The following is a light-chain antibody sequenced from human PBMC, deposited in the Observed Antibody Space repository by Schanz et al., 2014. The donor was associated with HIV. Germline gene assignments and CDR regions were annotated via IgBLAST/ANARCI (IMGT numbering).Light chain of an antibody. Sequence: QSALTQPASVSGALGQAVTISLTGTRGGARGHNLLPRYQQHPGKGPQLLIYEVMKRPSGVSGRFSGSKSGNTASLTISGLQAEDEADYYCCSYAGSRIRVFGGGTKLTVL. CDR3: CSYAGSRIRV. CDR1: RGGARGHNL. V-gene: IGLV2-23*02. CDR2: EVM. J-gene: IGLJ3*02.